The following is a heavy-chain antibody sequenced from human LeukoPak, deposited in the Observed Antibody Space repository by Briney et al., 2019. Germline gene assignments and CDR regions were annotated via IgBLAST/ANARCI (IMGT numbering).Heavy chain of an antibody. CDR1: GFTFSSYG. V-gene: IGHV3-33*01. CDR2: IWYDGSNK. D-gene: IGHD3-3*01. CDR3: AGERQTSTYYDFWSGSVYGVYGMDV. J-gene: IGHJ6*02. Sequence: HPGRSLRLSCAASGFTFSSYGMHWVRQAPGKGLEWVAVIWYDGSNKYYADSVKGRFTISRDNSKNTLYLQMNSLRAEDTAVYYCAGERQTSTYYDFWSGSVYGVYGMDVWGQGTTVTVSS.